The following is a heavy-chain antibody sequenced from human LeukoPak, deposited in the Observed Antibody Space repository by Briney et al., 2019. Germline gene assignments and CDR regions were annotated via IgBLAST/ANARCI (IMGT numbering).Heavy chain of an antibody. CDR2: ISGSGGST. CDR1: GFTFSSYA. CDR3: AKAVSPRVHLWPNWFDP. Sequence: GGSLRLSCAASGFTFSSYAMSWVRQAPGKGLEWVSAISGSGGSTYYADSVKGRFTISRDNSKNTLYLQLNSLRVDDTAVYYCAKAVSPRVHLWPNWFDPWGQGTLVTVSS. V-gene: IGHV3-23*01. D-gene: IGHD3-10*01. J-gene: IGHJ5*02.